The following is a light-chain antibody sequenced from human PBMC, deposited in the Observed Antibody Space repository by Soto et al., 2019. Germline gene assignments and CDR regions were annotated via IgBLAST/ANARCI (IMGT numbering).Light chain of an antibody. CDR3: QQYESYSPWT. CDR2: DAS. Sequence: DIQMTQSPSSVSASVGDRVTIACRASQDISSWLAWYQQKPGKAPKLLIYDASTLQSGVPSRYSGSGSGTEFTLTISNLQPDDFATYYCQQYESYSPWTFGQGTKVDIK. J-gene: IGKJ1*01. V-gene: IGKV1-5*01. CDR1: QDISSW.